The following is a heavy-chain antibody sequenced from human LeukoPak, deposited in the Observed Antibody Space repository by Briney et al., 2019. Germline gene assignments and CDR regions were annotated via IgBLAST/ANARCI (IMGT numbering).Heavy chain of an antibody. Sequence: SETLSLTCTVSGGSIRSGDYYWSWIRQPPGKGLEWIGYIYYSGSTYYNPSLKSRVTISVDTSKNQFSLKLSSVTAADTAVYYCARGRGYSYGAFDYWGQGTLVTVSS. J-gene: IGHJ4*02. CDR2: IYYSGST. D-gene: IGHD5-18*01. CDR1: GGSIRSGDYY. V-gene: IGHV4-30-4*01. CDR3: ARGRGYSYGAFDY.